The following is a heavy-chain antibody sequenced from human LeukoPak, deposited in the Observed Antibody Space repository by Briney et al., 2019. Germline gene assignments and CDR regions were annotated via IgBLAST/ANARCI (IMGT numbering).Heavy chain of an antibody. D-gene: IGHD7-27*01. CDR2: TYYRSKWYR. J-gene: IGHJ4*02. Sequence: SQTLSLTCAISGDSVSSNSAAWNWIRQSPSRGLEWLGRTYYRSKWYREYALSVKSRITISPDTSRNQFSLQLNSVTPEDTAVYYCTSLTGDTDYWGQGTLVTVSS. CDR1: GDSVSSNSAA. V-gene: IGHV6-1*01. CDR3: TSLTGDTDY.